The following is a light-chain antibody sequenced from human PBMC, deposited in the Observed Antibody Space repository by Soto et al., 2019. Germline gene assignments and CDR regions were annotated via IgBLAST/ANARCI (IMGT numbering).Light chain of an antibody. J-gene: IGLJ1*01. V-gene: IGLV2-14*01. CDR1: SGDVGAYDF. Sequence: QSVLTQPASLSGSPAQSITISCTGTSGDVGAYDFVSWYQQHPGKAPRLMIYNVNNRPAGASNRFSGSKSGSTASLTISTLQAEDEADYYCASFTNTYSYVFGAGTKVTVL. CDR2: NVN. CDR3: ASFTNTYSYV.